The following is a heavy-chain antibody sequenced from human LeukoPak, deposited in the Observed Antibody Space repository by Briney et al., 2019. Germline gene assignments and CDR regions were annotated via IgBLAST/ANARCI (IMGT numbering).Heavy chain of an antibody. D-gene: IGHD1-1*01. V-gene: IGHV4-59*01. CDR2: IYYSGTT. J-gene: IGHJ4*02. CDR1: GGSIRSYY. Sequence: SETLSLTCTVSGGSIRSYYWSWIRQPPGKGLEWIGNIYYSGTTNYNPSLKSRVTISVDTSMNQFSLKLSSLTAADTAVYYCARAPRDLEEYYFDSWGQGTLVTVCS. CDR3: ARAPRDLEEYYFDS.